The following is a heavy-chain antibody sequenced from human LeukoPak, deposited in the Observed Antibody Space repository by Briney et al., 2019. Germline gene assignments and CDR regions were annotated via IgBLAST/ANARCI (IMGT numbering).Heavy chain of an antibody. J-gene: IGHJ4*02. CDR1: GYMFTGYY. Sequence: SVKVSCKTSGYMFTGYYMHWVRQAPGQGLEWMGRINPNSGGTNYAQKFQGRVTMTRDTSISTAYMELSRLRSDDTAIYYCATDAYYDTSGVYTSDYWGQGTLVTVSS. CDR3: ATDAYYDTSGVYTSDY. D-gene: IGHD3-22*01. V-gene: IGHV1-2*06. CDR2: INPNSGGT.